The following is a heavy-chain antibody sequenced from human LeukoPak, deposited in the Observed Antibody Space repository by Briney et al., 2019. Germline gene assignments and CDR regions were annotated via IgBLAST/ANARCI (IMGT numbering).Heavy chain of an antibody. J-gene: IGHJ5*02. Sequence: GASVKVSCKASGGTFSSYAISWVRQAPGQGLEWMGWISAYNGNTNYAQKLQGRVTMTTDTSTSTAYMELRSLRSDDTAVYYCARDPTYYDYVWGSFDPWGQGTLVTVSS. CDR1: GGTFSSYA. V-gene: IGHV1-18*01. D-gene: IGHD3-16*01. CDR2: ISAYNGNT. CDR3: ARDPTYYDYVWGSFDP.